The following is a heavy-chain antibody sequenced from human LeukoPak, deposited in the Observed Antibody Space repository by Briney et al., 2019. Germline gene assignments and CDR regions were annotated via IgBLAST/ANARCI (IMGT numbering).Heavy chain of an antibody. CDR1: VYTFAVYF. Sequence: VSVKLLCIASVYTFAVYFLLCVRQAPAKALEWMGCINPNSGHTNFAQTSQRRLTMTRDTSINTAYKELSSLRSDDTAMYYCAIEGAPHLPTCFDSWGQGTLVTVSS. J-gene: IGHJ5*02. CDR2: INPNSGHT. CDR3: AIEGAPHLPTCFDS. D-gene: IGHD3-16*01. V-gene: IGHV1-2*02.